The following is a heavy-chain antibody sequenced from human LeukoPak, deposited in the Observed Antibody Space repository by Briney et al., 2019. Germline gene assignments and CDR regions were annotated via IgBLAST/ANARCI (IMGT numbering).Heavy chain of an antibody. Sequence: GGSLRLSCAASGFTFTTYWMSWVRQAPGKGLEWVANIKQDGSEKYYMDSVKGRFTISRDNAKNSLDLQMTSLTVEDTAVYYGARVAAAVPDQWGQGTLVTVSS. CDR2: IKQDGSEK. V-gene: IGHV3-7*04. CDR3: ARVAAAVPDQ. J-gene: IGHJ5*02. CDR1: GFTFTTYW. D-gene: IGHD6-13*01.